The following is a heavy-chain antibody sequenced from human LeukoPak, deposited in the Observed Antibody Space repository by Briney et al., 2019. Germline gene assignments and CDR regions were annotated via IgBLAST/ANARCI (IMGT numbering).Heavy chain of an antibody. D-gene: IGHD3-9*01. V-gene: IGHV4-34*01. CDR1: GGSFSGYY. CDR3: ASSARYFDWLHDY. CDR2: INHSGST. J-gene: IGHJ4*02. Sequence: SETLSLTCAVNGGSFSGYYWSWIRQPPGKGLEWIGEINHSGSTNYNPSLKSRVTISVDTSKNQFSLKLSSVTAADTAVYYCASSARYFDWLHDYWGQGTLVTVSS.